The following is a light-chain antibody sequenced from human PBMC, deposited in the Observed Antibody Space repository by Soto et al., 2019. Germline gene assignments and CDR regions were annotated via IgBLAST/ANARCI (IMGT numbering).Light chain of an antibody. CDR1: QSVSSN. Sequence: EIVLTQSPATLSLSPGERATLSCRASQSVSSNLAWFQHKPGQAPRLLIYDASNRATGIPARFSGSGSGTDFTLTISSLEAEDFAVYYCQQRDNGITFGQGTRLEI. V-gene: IGKV3-11*01. CDR2: DAS. CDR3: QQRDNGIT. J-gene: IGKJ5*01.